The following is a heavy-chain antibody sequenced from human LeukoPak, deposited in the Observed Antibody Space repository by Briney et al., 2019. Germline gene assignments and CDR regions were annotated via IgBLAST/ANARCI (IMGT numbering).Heavy chain of an antibody. Sequence: SQTLSLTCTVSGGSISSGTYYCSWIRQHPGKGLEWIGYIYYSGSTYYNPSLKSRVTISLDTSKSQFSLKLSSVTAADTAVYYCATDRDGGPGTFFDYWGQGTLVTVSS. J-gene: IGHJ4*02. CDR3: ATDRDGGPGTFFDY. D-gene: IGHD1-14*01. CDR1: GGSISSGTYY. CDR2: IYYSGST. V-gene: IGHV4-31*03.